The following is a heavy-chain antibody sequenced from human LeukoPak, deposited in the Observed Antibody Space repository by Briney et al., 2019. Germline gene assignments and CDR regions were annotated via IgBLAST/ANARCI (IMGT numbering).Heavy chain of an antibody. V-gene: IGHV4-59*01. J-gene: IGHJ3*02. CDR2: IYYSGST. CDR3: ARDPTLNYYDSTGWIGPFDI. D-gene: IGHD3-22*01. Sequence: SETLSLTCTVSGGSISSYYWSWIRQPPGKGLEWIGYIYYSGSTNYNPSLKSRVTISVDTSKNQFSLKLSSVTAADTAVYYCARDPTLNYYDSTGWIGPFDIWGQGTMVTVSS. CDR1: GGSISSYY.